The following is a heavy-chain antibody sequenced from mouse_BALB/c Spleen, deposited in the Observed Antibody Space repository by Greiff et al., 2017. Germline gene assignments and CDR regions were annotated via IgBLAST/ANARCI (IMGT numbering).Heavy chain of an antibody. CDR1: GFTFSSYA. J-gene: IGHJ1*01. V-gene: IGHV5-6-5*01. CDR2: ISSGGST. CDR3: ARGAVGATRYCDV. D-gene: IGHD1-1*01. Sequence: DVKLVESGGGLVKPGGSLKLSCAASGFTFSSYAMSWVRQTPEKRLEWVASISSGGSTYYPDSVKGRFTISRDNARNILYLQMSSLRSEDTAMYYCARGAVGATRYCDVGGAGTTVTVSS.